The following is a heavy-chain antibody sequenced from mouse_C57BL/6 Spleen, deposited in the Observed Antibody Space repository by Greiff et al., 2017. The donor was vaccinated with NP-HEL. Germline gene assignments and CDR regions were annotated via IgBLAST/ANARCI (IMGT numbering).Heavy chain of an antibody. Sequence: EVQLQQSGPELVKPGASVKISCKASGYTFTDYYMNWVKQSHGKSLEWIGDINPNNGGTSYNQKFKGKATLTVETSSSTAYMELRRMTSEDSAVYYCARTRTAMDYWGQGTSGTVSS. CDR2: INPNNGGT. V-gene: IGHV1-26*01. D-gene: IGHD3-3*01. CDR3: ARTRTAMDY. J-gene: IGHJ4*01. CDR1: GYTFTDYY.